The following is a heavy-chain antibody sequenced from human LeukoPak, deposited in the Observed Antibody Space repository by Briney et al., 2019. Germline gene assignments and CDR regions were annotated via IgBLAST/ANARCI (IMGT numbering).Heavy chain of an antibody. Sequence: PSETLSLTCAVYGGSFSGYYWSWIRQPPGKGLEWIGEINHSGSTNYNPSLKSRVTISVDTSKNQFSLKLSSVTAADTAVYYCARALEALDYWGQGTLVTVSS. J-gene: IGHJ4*02. V-gene: IGHV4-34*01. CDR1: GGSFSGYY. CDR2: INHSGST. CDR3: ARALEALDY.